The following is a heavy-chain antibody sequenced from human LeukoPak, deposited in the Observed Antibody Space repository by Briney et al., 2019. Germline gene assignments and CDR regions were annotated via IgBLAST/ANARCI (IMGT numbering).Heavy chain of an antibody. D-gene: IGHD6-13*01. Sequence: PGGSLRLSCAASGFTFSSYSMNWVRQAPGKGLEWVSSISSSSSYIYYADSVKGRFTISRDNAKNSLYLQMNSLRAEDTAVYYCAREGRYSSSPNPHWGQGTLVTVSS. V-gene: IGHV3-21*01. CDR3: AREGRYSSSPNPH. CDR2: ISSSSSYI. CDR1: GFTFSSYS. J-gene: IGHJ4*02.